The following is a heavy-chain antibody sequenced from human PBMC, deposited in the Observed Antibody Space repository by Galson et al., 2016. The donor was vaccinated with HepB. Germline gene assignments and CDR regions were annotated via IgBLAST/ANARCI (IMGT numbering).Heavy chain of an antibody. CDR1: GGSIRTYY. V-gene: IGHV4-59*01. J-gene: IGHJ4*02. Sequence: TLSLTCTVSGGSIRTYYWNWIRQSPGKGLEWIGYIYYGGTTSYNPSLKSRVTISVDTSKNQFSLRLNSVTPADTAVYFCARDGGAAGRIAHWGQGTLVTVSS. D-gene: IGHD6-13*01. CDR3: ARDGGAAGRIAH. CDR2: IYYGGTT.